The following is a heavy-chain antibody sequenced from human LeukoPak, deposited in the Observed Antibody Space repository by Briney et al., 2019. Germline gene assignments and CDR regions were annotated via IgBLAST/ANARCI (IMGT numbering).Heavy chain of an antibody. D-gene: IGHD3-16*01. CDR2: ISGSGGST. V-gene: IGHV3-23*01. CDR3: AKDSKSGNMITFGGVSDY. CDR1: GGSIIGSSYY. J-gene: IGHJ4*02. Sequence: PSETLSLTCTVSGGSIIGSSYYWGWIRQPPGKGLEWVSAISGSGGSTYYADSVKGRFTISRDNSKNTLYLQMNSLRAEDTAVYYCAKDSKSGNMITFGGVSDYWGQGTLVTVSS.